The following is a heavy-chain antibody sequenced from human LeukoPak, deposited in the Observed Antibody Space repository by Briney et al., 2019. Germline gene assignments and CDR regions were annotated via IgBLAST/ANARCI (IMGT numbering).Heavy chain of an antibody. Sequence: GGSLRLSCAAPGFTVSSSYMSWVRQAPGKGLEWVSVIYTDGRTYYADSVKGRFTISRDNSKNTLYLQMNSLRAEDTAVYFCARDPYGSGAFYIWGQGTMIAVSS. J-gene: IGHJ3*02. CDR2: IYTDGRT. CDR3: ARDPYGSGAFYI. V-gene: IGHV3-66*01. CDR1: GFTVSSSY. D-gene: IGHD3-10*01.